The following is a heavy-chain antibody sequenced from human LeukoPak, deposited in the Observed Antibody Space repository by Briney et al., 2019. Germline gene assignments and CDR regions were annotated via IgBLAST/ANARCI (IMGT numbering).Heavy chain of an antibody. Sequence: SETLSLTCGVSGGSITTTNWWSWVRQPPGQGLEWIGEISLSGLTNYNPSLKSRVTVSLDKSKNLLFLKMTSVTAADTAVYYCASYPWGSGVDYWGQGTLVTVSS. CDR2: ISLSGLT. D-gene: IGHD3-10*01. V-gene: IGHV4-4*02. J-gene: IGHJ4*02. CDR3: ASYPWGSGVDY. CDR1: GGSITTTNW.